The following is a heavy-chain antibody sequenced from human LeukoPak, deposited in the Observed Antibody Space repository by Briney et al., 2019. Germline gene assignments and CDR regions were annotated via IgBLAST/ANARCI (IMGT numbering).Heavy chain of an antibody. CDR2: VYYSGST. D-gene: IGHD3-22*01. CDR3: ASTYYYDTSAFLPFGY. V-gene: IGHV4-59*01. J-gene: IGHJ4*02. Sequence: SETLSLTCTVSGGSISSYYWSWIRQPPGKGLEWIGYVYYSGSTNYNPSLKSRATISVDTSKNQSSLKLSSVTTADTAVYYCASTYYYDTSAFLPFGYWGQGTLVTVSS. CDR1: GGSISSYY.